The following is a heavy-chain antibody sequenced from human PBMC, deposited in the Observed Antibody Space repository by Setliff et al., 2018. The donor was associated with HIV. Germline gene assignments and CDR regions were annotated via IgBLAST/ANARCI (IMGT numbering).Heavy chain of an antibody. CDR1: GFTFSDYY. D-gene: IGHD2-2*01. Sequence: LRLSCAASGFTFSDYYMSWIRQAPGKGLEWISYISRSTSNTKYADSVKGRFTISRDNAKNSLYLQMNSLRAEDTAVYYCAKDFSSLGAFDIWGQGTMVTVSS. CDR3: AKDFSSLGAFDI. J-gene: IGHJ3*02. V-gene: IGHV3-11*05. CDR2: ISRSTSNT.